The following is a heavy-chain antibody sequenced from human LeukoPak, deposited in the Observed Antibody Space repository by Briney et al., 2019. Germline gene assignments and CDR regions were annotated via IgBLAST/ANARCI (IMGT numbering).Heavy chain of an antibody. CDR1: GGSISSYY. Sequence: PSETLSLTCTVSGGSISSYYWSWIRQPPGKGLEWIGYTYYTGSTDYNPSLKSRATISVDTSKNQFSLKLSSVTAADTAVYYCARSFSGRGDAFDIWGQGTMVTVSS. CDR3: ARSFSGRGDAFDI. V-gene: IGHV4-59*01. J-gene: IGHJ3*02. D-gene: IGHD6-19*01. CDR2: TYYTGST.